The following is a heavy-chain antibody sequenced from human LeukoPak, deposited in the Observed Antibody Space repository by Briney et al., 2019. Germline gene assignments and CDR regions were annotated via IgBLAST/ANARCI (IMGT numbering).Heavy chain of an antibody. Sequence: ASVKVSCKASGYTFTGYYMHWVRQAPGQGLEWMGRINPNSGGTNYAQKFQGRVTMTRDTSTSTVYMELSSLRSEDTAVYYCARTPIYCTNGVCYSYYYYGMDVWGQGTTVTVSS. CDR3: ARTPIYCTNGVCYSYYYYGMDV. CDR2: INPNSGGT. J-gene: IGHJ6*02. D-gene: IGHD2-8*01. V-gene: IGHV1-2*06. CDR1: GYTFTGYY.